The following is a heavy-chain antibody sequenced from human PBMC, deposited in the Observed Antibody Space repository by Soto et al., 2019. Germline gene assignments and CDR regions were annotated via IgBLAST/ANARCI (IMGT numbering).Heavy chain of an antibody. CDR3: ARADYYASYSYYFLPSDFDF. CDR1: GGSISSDRYF. Sequence: QLQLQESGPGLVKPSGTLSLTCTVSGGSISSDRYFWAWIRQPPGKGLEWIGGMFYSGSTYYNPSLTSRANVPVDMSVSMSKNMFSLKLNSVSAADTAIYFCARADYYASYSYYFLPSDFDFWGQGTLVTVSS. V-gene: IGHV4-39*01. J-gene: IGHJ4*02. CDR2: MFYSGST. D-gene: IGHD3-22*01.